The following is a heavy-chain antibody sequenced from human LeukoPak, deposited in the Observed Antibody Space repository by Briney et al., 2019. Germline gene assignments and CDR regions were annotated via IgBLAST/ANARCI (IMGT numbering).Heavy chain of an antibody. CDR2: IYYSGST. V-gene: IGHV4-39*07. Sequence: PSETLSLTCTVSGGSISSSSYYWGWIRQPPGKGLEWIGSIYYSGSTYYNPSLKSRVTISVDTSKNQFSLKLSSVTAADTAVYYCARGGGDGPNAWPFDYWGQGTLVTVSS. J-gene: IGHJ4*02. CDR3: ARGGGDGPNAWPFDY. D-gene: IGHD3-10*01. CDR1: GGSISSSSYY.